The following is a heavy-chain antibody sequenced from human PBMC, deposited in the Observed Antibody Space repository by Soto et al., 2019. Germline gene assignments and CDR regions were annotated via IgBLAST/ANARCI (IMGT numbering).Heavy chain of an antibody. Sequence: QVQLVQSGAEVKKPGSSVKVSCKTSGGTLSRFGVSWVRQAPGLGPEWMGGVFPVLGTTLYAPKFKGRVKIAGDASPSTVSRGLRSLTADATAFYFCASRLDPLLGSVVLSDCYFDLWGRGTLVTVSS. CDR1: GGTLSRFG. J-gene: IGHJ2*01. V-gene: IGHV1-69*11. CDR3: ASRLDPLLGSVVLSDCYFDL. D-gene: IGHD2-21*01. CDR2: VFPVLGTT.